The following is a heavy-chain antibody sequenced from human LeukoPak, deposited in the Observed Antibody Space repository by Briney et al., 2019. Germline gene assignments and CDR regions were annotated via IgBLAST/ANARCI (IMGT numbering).Heavy chain of an antibody. CDR2: IYSGGRT. V-gene: IGHV3-66*02. CDR1: GSTVTNTY. D-gene: IGHD6-13*01. J-gene: IGHJ4*02. CDR3: ARGGYSSSSIDY. Sequence: GGSMRPSSPASGSTVTNTYMSCVRPAPGNGLEWVSLIYSGGRTYYEDSVKGRFTISRDNSKNTLYLQMNSPKAEDPAVYYCARGGYSSSSIDYWGQGTLVTVSS.